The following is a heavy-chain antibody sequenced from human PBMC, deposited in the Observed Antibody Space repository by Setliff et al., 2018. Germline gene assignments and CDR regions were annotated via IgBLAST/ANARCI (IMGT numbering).Heavy chain of an antibody. J-gene: IGHJ4*02. CDR1: GYTFTGYY. D-gene: IGHD5-18*01. V-gene: IGHV1-24*01. Sequence: ASVKVSCKASGYTFTGYYMHWVRQAPGKGLEWMGGFDPEDGETIYAQKFQGRVTMTEETSTDTAYMELSSLRSEDTAVYYCATSVSWIQLVLYPQGHPEPFDYWGQGTLVTVSS. CDR3: ATSVSWIQLVLYPQGHPEPFDY. CDR2: FDPEDGET.